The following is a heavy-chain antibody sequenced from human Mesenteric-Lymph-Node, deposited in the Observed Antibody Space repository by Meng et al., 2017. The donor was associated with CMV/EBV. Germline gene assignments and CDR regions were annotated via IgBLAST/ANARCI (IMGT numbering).Heavy chain of an antibody. V-gene: IGHV4-4*02. J-gene: IGHJ4*02. D-gene: IGHD2-2*01. CDR1: GGSISSSNW. CDR2: IYHSGST. Sequence: GSLRLSCAVSGGSISSSNWWSWVRQPPGKGLEWIGEIYHSGSTNYNPSLKSRVTTSVDKSKNQFSLKLSSVTAADTAVYYCARYVVVVPATYYFDYWGQGTLVTVSS. CDR3: ARYVVVVPATYYFDY.